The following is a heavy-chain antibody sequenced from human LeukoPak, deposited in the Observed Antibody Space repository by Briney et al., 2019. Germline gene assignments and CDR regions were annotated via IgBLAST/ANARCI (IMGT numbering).Heavy chain of an antibody. J-gene: IGHJ3*02. D-gene: IGHD3-10*01. CDR1: GFTFSSYG. Sequence: GGSLRLSCAASGFTFSSYGMHWVRQAPGKGLEWVAVISYDGSNKYYADSVKGRFTISRDNSKNTLYLQMNSLRAEDTAVYYCARDRIWFGELWGAFDIWGQGTMVTVSS. CDR2: ISYDGSNK. CDR3: ARDRIWFGELWGAFDI. V-gene: IGHV3-30*03.